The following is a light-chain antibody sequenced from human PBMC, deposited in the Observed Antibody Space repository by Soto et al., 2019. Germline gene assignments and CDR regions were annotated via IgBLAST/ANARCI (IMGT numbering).Light chain of an antibody. CDR3: QQSYSTPPT. Sequence: IQRNQSPSSMSASVRESVTIACGASQSITNNLNWYQQKPGRAPKLLIYRVSNLQSGVPPRFSGSGSGTDFTLTISSLKTDDFATYYCQQSYSTPPTFCQGTKVDIK. J-gene: IGKJ1*01. V-gene: IGKV1-39*01. CDR2: RVS. CDR1: QSITNN.